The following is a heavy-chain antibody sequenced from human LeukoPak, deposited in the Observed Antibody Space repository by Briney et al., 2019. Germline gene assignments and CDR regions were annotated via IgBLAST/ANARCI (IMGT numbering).Heavy chain of an antibody. J-gene: IGHJ6*02. D-gene: IGHD1-7*01. Sequence: SETLSLTCTVSGGSISSYYWSWIRQPPGKGLEWIGYIYYSGSTNYNPSLKSRVTISVDTSKNQFSLKLSSVTAADTAVYYCASYSYNWNSGPYGMDVWGQGTTVTVSS. CDR2: IYYSGST. CDR3: ASYSYNWNSGPYGMDV. CDR1: GGSISSYY. V-gene: IGHV4-59*01.